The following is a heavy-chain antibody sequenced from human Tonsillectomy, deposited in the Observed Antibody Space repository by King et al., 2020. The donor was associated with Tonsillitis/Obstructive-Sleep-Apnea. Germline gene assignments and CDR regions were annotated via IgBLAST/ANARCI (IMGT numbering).Heavy chain of an antibody. CDR2: IDWDDDK. D-gene: IGHD2-15*01. CDR3: ARIVVVAATHYYYYMDV. J-gene: IGHJ6*03. Sequence: VTLKESGPALVKPTQTLTLTCTFSGFSLSTSGMCVSWIRQPPGKALEWLARIDWDDDKYYSTSLKTRLTISKDTSKNQVVLTMNNMDPVDTATYYCARIVVVAATHYYYYMDVWGKGTTVTVSS. V-gene: IGHV2-70*11. CDR1: GFSLSTSGMC.